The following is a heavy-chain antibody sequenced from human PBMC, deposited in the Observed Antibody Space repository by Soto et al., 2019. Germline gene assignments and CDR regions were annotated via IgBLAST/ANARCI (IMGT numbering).Heavy chain of an antibody. J-gene: IGHJ4*02. Sequence: PGGSLRLSCAASGFTFSSYSMNWVRQAPGKGLEWVSSISSSSSYIYYADSVKGRFTISRDNAKNSLYLQMNSLRAEDTAVYYCARELIRGYPHIDYWGQGTLVTVSS. CDR1: GFTFSSYS. CDR3: ARELIRGYPHIDY. V-gene: IGHV3-21*01. D-gene: IGHD5-12*01. CDR2: ISSSSSYI.